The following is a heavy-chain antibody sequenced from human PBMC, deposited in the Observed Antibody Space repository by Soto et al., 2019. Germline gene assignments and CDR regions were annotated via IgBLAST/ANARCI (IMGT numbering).Heavy chain of an antibody. CDR3: AREKATSGYDVGRGYWYFDL. CDR2: IYYSGST. V-gene: IGHV4-31*03. D-gene: IGHD5-12*01. Sequence: QVQLQESGPGLVKPSQTLSLTCTVSGGSISSGGYYWSWIRQHPGKGLEWIGYIYYSGSTYYNPSLKSRVTIAVDTSKNQFSLKLSSVTAADTAVYYCAREKATSGYDVGRGYWYFDLWGRGTLVTVSS. J-gene: IGHJ2*01. CDR1: GGSISSGGYY.